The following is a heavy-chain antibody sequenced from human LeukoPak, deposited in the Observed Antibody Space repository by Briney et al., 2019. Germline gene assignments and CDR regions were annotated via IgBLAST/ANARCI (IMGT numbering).Heavy chain of an antibody. Sequence: GASVKVSCKASGYTFTSYGISWVRQAPGQGLEWMGWISAYNGNTNYAQKLQGRVTMTTDTSTSTAYMELRNLRSDDTAVYYCARGDYYDSSGSFDYWGQGTLVTVSS. V-gene: IGHV1-18*01. J-gene: IGHJ4*02. CDR3: ARGDYYDSSGSFDY. CDR1: GYTFTSYG. CDR2: ISAYNGNT. D-gene: IGHD3-22*01.